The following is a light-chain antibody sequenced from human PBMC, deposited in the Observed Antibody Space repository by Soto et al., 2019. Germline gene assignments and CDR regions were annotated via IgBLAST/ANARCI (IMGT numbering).Light chain of an antibody. CDR3: QQYNTQST. V-gene: IGKV1-5*01. CDR2: DAS. CDR1: QIIANR. J-gene: IGKJ5*01. Sequence: MTQSPATLSVSPGERATLSCRASQIIANRKAWYQQKPRKAPKLLIYDASSLESGVPSRFSGSGSGTEFTLTISCLQPDDFATYYCQQYNTQSTFGQGTRLEIK.